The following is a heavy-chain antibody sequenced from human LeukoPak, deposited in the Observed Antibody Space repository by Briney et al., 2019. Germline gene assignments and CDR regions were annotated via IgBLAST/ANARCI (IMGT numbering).Heavy chain of an antibody. Sequence: GGSLRLSCAGSGFIFTKYWMHWVRQAPGKGLVWVSHVNSDGSATSYADSVKGRFTISRDNAKNTVYLHMNSLRVEDTAVYYCTSFYETNWGQGTLVTVSS. CDR3: TSFYETN. CDR2: VNSDGSAT. D-gene: IGHD2/OR15-2a*01. CDR1: GFIFTKYW. J-gene: IGHJ4*02. V-gene: IGHV3-74*01.